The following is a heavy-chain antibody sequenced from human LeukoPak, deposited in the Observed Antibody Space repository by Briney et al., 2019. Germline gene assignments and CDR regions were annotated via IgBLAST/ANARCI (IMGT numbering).Heavy chain of an antibody. J-gene: IGHJ6*02. CDR1: GFIFSSYA. CDR2: ISYDGSNK. V-gene: IGHV3-30-3*01. D-gene: IGHD2-15*01. Sequence: PGRSLRLSCAASGFIFSSYAMHWVRQAPGKGLEWVAVISYDGSNKYYADSVKGRFTISRDNSKNTLYLQMNSLRTEDTAVYYCARVLGYCSGGSCYGAYGMDVWGQGTTVTVSS. CDR3: ARVLGYCSGGSCYGAYGMDV.